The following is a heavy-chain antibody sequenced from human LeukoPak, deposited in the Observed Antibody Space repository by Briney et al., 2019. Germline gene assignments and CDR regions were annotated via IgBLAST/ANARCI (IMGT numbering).Heavy chain of an antibody. CDR3: TRKTPGRTPFDY. CDR2: VGTSADT. CDR1: GFTFSSYA. Sequence: GGSLRLSCLASGFTFSSYAMDWVRQAPGQGLQWVSAVGTSADTYYADSVRGRFTISRDNSKNTLYLQMDSLRAEDTAIYYCTRKTPGRTPFDYWGQGILVTVS. J-gene: IGHJ4*02. V-gene: IGHV3-23*01. D-gene: IGHD2-15*01.